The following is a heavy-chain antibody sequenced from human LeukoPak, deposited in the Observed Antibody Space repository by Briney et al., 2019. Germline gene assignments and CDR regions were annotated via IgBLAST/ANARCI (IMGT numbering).Heavy chain of an antibody. J-gene: IGHJ3*02. Sequence: RGSLRLSCAASGFTFSSYGMHWVRQAPGKGLEWVAVISYDGSNKYYADSVKGRFTISRDNSKNTLYLQMNSLRAEDTAVYYRAKGPDSSGYRGYAFDIWGQGTMVTVSS. D-gene: IGHD3-22*01. CDR3: AKGPDSSGYRGYAFDI. CDR1: GFTFSSYG. CDR2: ISYDGSNK. V-gene: IGHV3-30*18.